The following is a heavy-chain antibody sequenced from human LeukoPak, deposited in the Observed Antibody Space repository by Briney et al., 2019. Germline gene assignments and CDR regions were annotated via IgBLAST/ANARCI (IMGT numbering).Heavy chain of an antibody. D-gene: IGHD2-2*01. CDR1: GGTFSSYA. CDR3: ARGVPAYYYYMDV. Sequence: SVKVSCKASGGTFSSYAISWMRQAPGQGLEWMGGIIPIFGTANYAQKFQGRVTITTDESTSTAYMELSSLRSEDTAVYYCARGVPAYYYYMDVWGKGTTVTVSS. V-gene: IGHV1-69*05. CDR2: IIPIFGTA. J-gene: IGHJ6*03.